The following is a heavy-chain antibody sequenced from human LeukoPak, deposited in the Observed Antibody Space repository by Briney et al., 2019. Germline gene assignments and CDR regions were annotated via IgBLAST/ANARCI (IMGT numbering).Heavy chain of an antibody. D-gene: IGHD6-13*01. CDR2: SGST. CDR3: ARSGLWVAAVPFDY. Sequence: SETLSLTCTVSGYSISGGYYWGWIRQPPGKGLEWIGSGSTYYNPSLKSRVTISVDTSKNQFSLKLSSVTAADTAVYYCARSGLWVAAVPFDYWGQGTLVTVSS. J-gene: IGHJ4*02. V-gene: IGHV4-38-2*02. CDR1: GYSISGGYY.